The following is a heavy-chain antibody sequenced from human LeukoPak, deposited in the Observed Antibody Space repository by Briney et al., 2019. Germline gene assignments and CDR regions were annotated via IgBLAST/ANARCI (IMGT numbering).Heavy chain of an antibody. CDR1: GFTFYDYG. J-gene: IGHJ4*02. D-gene: IGHD6-13*01. V-gene: IGHV3-20*01. CDR3: VRGGVAAADLFYFDY. Sequence: GGSLRLSCAASGFTFYDYGMSWVRQAPGKGLEWVSGINWNGGSTGYADSVKGRFTISRDNAKNSLYLQMNSLRAEDTALYHCVRGGVAAADLFYFDYWGQGTLVTVSS. CDR2: INWNGGST.